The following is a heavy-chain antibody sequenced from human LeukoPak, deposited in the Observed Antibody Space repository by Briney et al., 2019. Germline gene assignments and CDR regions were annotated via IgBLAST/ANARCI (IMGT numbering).Heavy chain of an antibody. CDR1: GGSISRGGYS. Sequence: SQTLSLTCAVSGGSISRGGYSWSWIRQPPGKGLEWIGYIYHSGSTYYNPSLKSRVTISVDRSKNQFSLKLSSVTAADTAVYYCARGGAYGSGSTTYFDYWGQGTLVTVSS. CDR3: ARGGAYGSGSTTYFDY. V-gene: IGHV4-30-2*01. J-gene: IGHJ4*02. D-gene: IGHD3-10*01. CDR2: IYHSGST.